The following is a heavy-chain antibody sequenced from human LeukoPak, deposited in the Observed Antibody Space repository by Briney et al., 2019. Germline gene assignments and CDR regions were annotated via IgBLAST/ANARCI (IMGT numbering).Heavy chain of an antibody. CDR2: ISAYNGNT. V-gene: IGHV1-18*01. D-gene: IGHD5-18*01. CDR1: GYTSTSYG. CDR3: AREPSRKNTAIDDY. J-gene: IGHJ4*02. Sequence: ASMKVSCKASGYTSTSYGISWVRQAPGQGLEWMGWISAYNGNTNYAQKLQGRVTMTTDTSTSTAYMELRSLRSDDTAVYYCAREPSRKNTAIDDYWGQGTLVTVSS.